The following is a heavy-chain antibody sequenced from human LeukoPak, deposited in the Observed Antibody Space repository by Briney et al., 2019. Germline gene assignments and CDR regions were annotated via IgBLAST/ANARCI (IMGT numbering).Heavy chain of an antibody. CDR3: AKGGYCSGGSCYSSFDY. CDR2: ISGSGGST. V-gene: IGHV3-23*01. Sequence: PGGSLRLSCAASGFTFSSYAMSWVRQAPGKGLEWVSAISGSGGSTYYAGSVKGRFTISRDNSKNTLYLQMNSLRAEDTAVYYCAKGGYCSGGSCYSSFDYWGQGTLVTVSS. J-gene: IGHJ4*02. CDR1: GFTFSSYA. D-gene: IGHD2-15*01.